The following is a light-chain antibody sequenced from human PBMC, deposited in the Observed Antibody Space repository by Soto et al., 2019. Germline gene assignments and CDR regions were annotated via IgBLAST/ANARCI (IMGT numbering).Light chain of an antibody. J-gene: IGLJ3*02. CDR2: IND. CDR3: AAWDDSLNGWV. Sequence: QSVLTQPPSASGTPGQRVTISCSGSSSNIGSNPVNWYQQLPGTAPKLLIYINDQRPSGVPDRFSGSKSGTSASLAISVLQSEDEADYYCAAWDDSLNGWVFGGGTKLTVL. CDR1: SSNIGSNP. V-gene: IGLV1-44*01.